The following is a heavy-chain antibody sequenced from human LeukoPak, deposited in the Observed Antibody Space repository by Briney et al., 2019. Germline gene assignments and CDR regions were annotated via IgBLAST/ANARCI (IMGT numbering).Heavy chain of an antibody. CDR3: AAGRPYSLLDY. D-gene: IGHD5-18*01. CDR1: GSSLTELS. J-gene: IGHJ4*02. CDR2: FDVIDAKT. V-gene: IGHV1-24*01. Sequence: GASVKVSCTVSGSSLTELSLYWVRQAPGKGLEWMGGFDVIDAKTFYAQKFQGRVTMTEDSSTDTAYMELSSLRSDDTAFYYCAAGRPYSLLDYWGQRTLLTLSS.